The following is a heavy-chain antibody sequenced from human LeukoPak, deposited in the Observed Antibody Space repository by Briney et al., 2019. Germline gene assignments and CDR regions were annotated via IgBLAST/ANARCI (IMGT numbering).Heavy chain of an antibody. CDR1: GFTFSSYS. J-gene: IGHJ4*02. CDR3: ARDFTTMVRGVIITAYYFDY. Sequence: GGSLRLSCAASGFTFSSYSMNWVRQAPGKGLEWVSYISSSSSYIYYADSMKGRFTISRDNAKNSLYLQMNSLRAEDTAVYYCARDFTTMVRGVIITAYYFDYWGQGTLVTVSS. D-gene: IGHD3-10*01. V-gene: IGHV3-21*04. CDR2: ISSSSSYI.